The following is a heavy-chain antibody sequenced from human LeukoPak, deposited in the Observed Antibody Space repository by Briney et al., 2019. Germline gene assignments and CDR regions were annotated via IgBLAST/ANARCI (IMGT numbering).Heavy chain of an antibody. CDR3: ARAPGGSGYAHY. J-gene: IGHJ4*02. D-gene: IGHD3-22*01. V-gene: IGHV1-69*13. CDR2: IIPIFGTA. CDR1: GGTFSSYA. Sequence: SVTVSCKASGGTFSSYAISWVRQAPGQGLEWMGGIIPIFGTANYAQKLQGRVTITADESTSTAYVELSSLRSEDTAVYYCARAPGGSGYAHYWGQGTLVTVSS.